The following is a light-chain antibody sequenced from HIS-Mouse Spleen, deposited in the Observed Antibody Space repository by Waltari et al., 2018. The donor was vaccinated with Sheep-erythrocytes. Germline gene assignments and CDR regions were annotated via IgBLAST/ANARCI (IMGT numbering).Light chain of an antibody. CDR2: DAS. CDR3: QQRSNWLT. CDR1: QSVSSY. V-gene: IGKV3-11*01. Sequence: EIVLTQSPATLSLSPGERATLSCRASQSVSSYLAWYQQNPGQPTRPLIYDASNRATGIPAMFSGSGSGTDFTLTISSLEPEDFAVYYCQQRSNWLTFGGGTKVEIK. J-gene: IGKJ4*01.